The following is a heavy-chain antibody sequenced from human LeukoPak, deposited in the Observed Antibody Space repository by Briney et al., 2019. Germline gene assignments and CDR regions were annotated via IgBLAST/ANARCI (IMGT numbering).Heavy chain of an antibody. CDR1: GFTISSYD. CDR2: IGFAGDT. Sequence: GGSLRLSCAASGFTISSYDMHWVRQATGKGLEWVSGIGFAGDTYYPGSVKGRFTISRENAKNLLYLQMNSLRAGDTAVYYCARGRYRLDYWGQGTLVTVSS. D-gene: IGHD1-1*01. J-gene: IGHJ4*02. CDR3: ARGRYRLDY. V-gene: IGHV3-13*04.